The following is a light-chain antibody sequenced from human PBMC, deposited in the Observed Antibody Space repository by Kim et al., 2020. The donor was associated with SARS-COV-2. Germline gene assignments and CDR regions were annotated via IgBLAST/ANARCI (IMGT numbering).Light chain of an antibody. CDR3: QQYKSYST. Sequence: SASVGDRVTITCRASQSISSWLAWYQQKPGKAPKLLIYKASSLETGVPSRFSGSGSGTEFTLTINSLQPADFAIYYCQQYKSYSTFGQGTKVDIK. J-gene: IGKJ1*01. CDR2: KAS. V-gene: IGKV1-5*03. CDR1: QSISSW.